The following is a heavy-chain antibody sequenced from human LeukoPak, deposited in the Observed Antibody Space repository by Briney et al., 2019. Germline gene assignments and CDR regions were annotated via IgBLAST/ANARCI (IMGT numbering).Heavy chain of an antibody. Sequence: PSETLSLTCTVSGGSISSSSYYWGWIRQPPGQGLEWIGSIYYSGSTYYNPSLKSRVTISVDTSKNQFSLKLSSVTAADTAVYYCARHFGELPDYWGQGTLVTVSS. CDR1: GGSISSSSYY. V-gene: IGHV4-39*01. CDR3: ARHFGELPDY. D-gene: IGHD1-26*01. CDR2: IYYSGST. J-gene: IGHJ4*02.